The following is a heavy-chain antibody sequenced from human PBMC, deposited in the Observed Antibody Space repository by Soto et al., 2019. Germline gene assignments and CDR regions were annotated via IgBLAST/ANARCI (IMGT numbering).Heavy chain of an antibody. CDR3: ARRGRGSYYDY. CDR2: ISGSGGST. V-gene: IGHV3-23*01. D-gene: IGHD3-16*01. J-gene: IGHJ4*02. CDR1: GFTFSSYA. Sequence: EVQLLESGGGLVQPGGSLRLSCAASGFTFSSYAMRWVRQAPVKGLEWVSAISGSGGSTYYADSVKGRFTSSRDNSKNTLYLKMNSRRAEDTAVYYCARRGRGSYYDYWGKGTLVHVSS.